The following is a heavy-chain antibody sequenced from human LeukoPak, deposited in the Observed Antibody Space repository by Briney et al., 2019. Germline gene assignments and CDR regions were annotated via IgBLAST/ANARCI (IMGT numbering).Heavy chain of an antibody. D-gene: IGHD6-19*01. CDR3: ARGGQWPVDY. J-gene: IGHJ4*02. CDR1: GFTFSSYA. CDR2: ISYDGSNK. Sequence: GGSLRLSCAASGFTFSSYAMHWVRQAPGKGLEWVAVISYDGSNKYYADSVKGRFTISRDNSKNTLYLQMNSLRAEDTAVYYCARGGQWPVDYWGQGTLVTVSS. V-gene: IGHV3-30*04.